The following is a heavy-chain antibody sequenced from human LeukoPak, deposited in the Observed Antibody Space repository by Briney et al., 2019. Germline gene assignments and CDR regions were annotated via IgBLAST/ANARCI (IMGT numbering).Heavy chain of an antibody. J-gene: IGHJ3*02. V-gene: IGHV3-30-3*01. Sequence: GSLRLSCAASGFTFSSYAMHWVRPAPGKGLEWVAVISYDGSNKYYADSVKGRFTISRDNSKNTLYLQMNSLRAEDTAVYYCARPQYYYDSSGSGDAFDIWGQGTMVTVSS. CDR1: GFTFSSYA. CDR3: ARPQYYYDSSGSGDAFDI. CDR2: ISYDGSNK. D-gene: IGHD3-22*01.